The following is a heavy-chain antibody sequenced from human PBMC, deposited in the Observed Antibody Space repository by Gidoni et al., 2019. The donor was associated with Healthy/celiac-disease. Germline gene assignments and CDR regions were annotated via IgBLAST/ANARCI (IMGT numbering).Heavy chain of an antibody. V-gene: IGHV1-18*01. CDR1: GYTFTSYG. CDR2: ISAYNGNT. Sequence: QVQLVQSGADVQKPEASVKVSCKAYGYTFTSYGISWVRPAPGQGLEWMGWISAYNGNTNYAQKLQGRVTMTTDTSTSTAYMELRSLRSDDTDVYYCARGIERGRRFDYWGQGTLVTVSS. J-gene: IGHJ4*02. CDR3: ARGIERGRRFDY. D-gene: IGHD1-26*01.